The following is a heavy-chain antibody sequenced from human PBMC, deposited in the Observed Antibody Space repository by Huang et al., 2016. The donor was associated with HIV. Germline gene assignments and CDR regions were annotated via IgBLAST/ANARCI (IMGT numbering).Heavy chain of an antibody. J-gene: IGHJ4*02. CDR1: GYSFANYW. Sequence: VQLVQSGAEVRKPGESLKISCKGSGYSFANYWIGWVRPTPGKGLEWRGINHPGDSDTRYSPSFQGQVTISADKSITTAYLQWSSLKGSDTAMYYCARRAAVAGYYFDYWGQGTLITVSS. CDR3: ARRAAVAGYYFDY. V-gene: IGHV5-51*01. D-gene: IGHD6-19*01. CDR2: NHPGDSDT.